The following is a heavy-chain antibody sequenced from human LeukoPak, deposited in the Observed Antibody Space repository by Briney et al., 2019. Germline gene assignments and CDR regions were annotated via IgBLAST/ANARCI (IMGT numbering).Heavy chain of an antibody. J-gene: IGHJ4*02. D-gene: IGHD1-1*01. CDR3: AKGGYRGTLDY. CDR1: GGSISSYY. V-gene: IGHV4-4*07. CDR2: IYTSGST. Sequence: SETLSLTCTVSGGSISSYYWSWIRQPAGKGLEWIGRIYTSGSTNYNPSLKSRVTISVDTSKNQFSLKLSSVTAADTAVYYCAKGGYRGTLDYWGQGTLVTVSS.